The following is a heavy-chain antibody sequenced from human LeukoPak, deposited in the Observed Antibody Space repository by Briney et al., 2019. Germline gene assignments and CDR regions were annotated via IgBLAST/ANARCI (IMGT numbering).Heavy chain of an antibody. CDR2: ISGSGGST. D-gene: IGHD5-18*01. CDR3: AKVGEAMGPYYYYGIDV. CDR1: GFTFSSYA. Sequence: GGSLRLSCAASGFTFSSYAMSWVRQAPGKGLEWVSAISGSGGSTYYADSVKGRFTISRDNSKNTLYLQMNSLRAEDTAVYYCAKVGEAMGPYYYYGIDVWAKGPRSPSP. V-gene: IGHV3-23*01. J-gene: IGHJ6*02.